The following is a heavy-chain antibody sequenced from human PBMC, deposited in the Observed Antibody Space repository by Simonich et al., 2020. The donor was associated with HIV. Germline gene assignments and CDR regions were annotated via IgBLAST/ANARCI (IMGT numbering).Heavy chain of an antibody. V-gene: IGHV3-21*01. CDR3: ARDGRKGSSTSCSDY. D-gene: IGHD2-2*01. CDR2: ISSSSSYI. CDR1: GFTFSSYS. J-gene: IGHJ4*02. Sequence: EVQLVESGGGLVKPGGSLRLSCAASGFTFSSYSMNWVRQAPGKGLEWVSSISSSSSYIYYTESVKGRFTISRDNAKNSLYLQMNSLRAEDTAVYCCARDGRKGSSTSCSDYWGQGTLVTVSS.